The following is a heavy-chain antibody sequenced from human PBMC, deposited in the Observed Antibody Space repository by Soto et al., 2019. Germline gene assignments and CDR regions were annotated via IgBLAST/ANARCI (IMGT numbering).Heavy chain of an antibody. D-gene: IGHD3-10*01. V-gene: IGHV3-30-3*01. CDR2: ISYDGSNK. J-gene: IGHJ3*02. CDR1: GFTFSSYA. CDR3: ARDGAYYYGSVSIGGDAFDI. Sequence: GGSLRLSCAASGFTFSSYAMHWVRQAPGKGLEWVAVISYDGSNKYYADSVKGRFTISRDNSKNTLYLQMNSLRAEDTAVYYCARDGAYYYGSVSIGGDAFDIWGQGTMVTVSS.